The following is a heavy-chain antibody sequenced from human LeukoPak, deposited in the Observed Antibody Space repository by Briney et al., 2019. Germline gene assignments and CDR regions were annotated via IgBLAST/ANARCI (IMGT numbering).Heavy chain of an antibody. V-gene: IGHV3-66*01. D-gene: IGHD3-16*01. J-gene: IGHJ6*04. CDR1: EFSVGSNY. CDR3: AKSTRAVMAMMDV. Sequence: GGSLRLSCAASEFSVGSNYMTWVCQAPGKGLEWVSLIYSGGSTYYADSVKGRFTISRDNSKNTLYLQMNSLRAEDTAVYFCAKSTRAVMAMMDVWGKGTTVTVSS. CDR2: IYSGGST.